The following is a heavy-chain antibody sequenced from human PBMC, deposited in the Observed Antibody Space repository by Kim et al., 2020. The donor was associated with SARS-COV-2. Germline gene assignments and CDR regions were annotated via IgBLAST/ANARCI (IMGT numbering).Heavy chain of an antibody. CDR2: ISGSGGST. Sequence: GGSLRLSCAASGFTFSSYAMSWVRQAPGKGLEWVSAISGSGGSTYYADSVKGRFTISRDNSKNTLYLQMNSLRAEDTAVYYCANLLAGDHCGGDFYFRRLGMHDAFDTCRQGTMVTVSS. J-gene: IGHJ3*02. CDR3: ANLLAGDHCGGDFYFRRLGMHDAFDT. D-gene: IGHD2-21*02. V-gene: IGHV3-23*01. CDR1: GFTFSSYA.